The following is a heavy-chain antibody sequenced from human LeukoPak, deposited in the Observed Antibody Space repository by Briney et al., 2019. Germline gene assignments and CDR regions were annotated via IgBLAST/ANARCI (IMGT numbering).Heavy chain of an antibody. CDR3: ARDAHGGDNWFDP. CDR2: ISAYNGNT. D-gene: IGHD4-23*01. Sequence: ASVKVSCKASGYTFTGYYMHWVRQAPGQGLEWMGWISAYNGNTNYAQKLQGRVTMTTDTSTSTAYMELRSLRSDDTAVYYCARDAHGGDNWFDPWGQGTLVTVSS. J-gene: IGHJ5*02. V-gene: IGHV1-18*04. CDR1: GYTFTGYY.